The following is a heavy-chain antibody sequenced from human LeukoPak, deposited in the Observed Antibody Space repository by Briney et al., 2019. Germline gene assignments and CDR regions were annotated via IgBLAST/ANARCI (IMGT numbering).Heavy chain of an antibody. Sequence: GGSLSLSCAASGFTFSCYAMSWVRQAPGEGMEWVSAISGSVGSTYYADSVKGRSTISRDNSKNTLYLQMNSLRAEDTAVYYCAKASGITNYYGMDVWGQGNTVTVSS. J-gene: IGHJ6*02. CDR3: AKASGITNYYGMDV. V-gene: IGHV3-23*01. D-gene: IGHD3-10*01. CDR1: GFTFSCYA. CDR2: ISGSVGST.